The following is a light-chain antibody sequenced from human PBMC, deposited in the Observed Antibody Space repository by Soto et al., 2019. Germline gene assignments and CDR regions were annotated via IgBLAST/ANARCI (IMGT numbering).Light chain of an antibody. V-gene: IGKV3-15*01. CDR1: QSIGGN. Sequence: EMVMTQSPATQSVSPGERASLSCRASQSIGGNLAWYQQKPGQAPGLLIYGASTRATGVPARFSGSGSRTDFTLTISSLQSEDFAIYYCQQYNNWPYTFGQGTKLEI. CDR2: GAS. J-gene: IGKJ2*01. CDR3: QQYNNWPYT.